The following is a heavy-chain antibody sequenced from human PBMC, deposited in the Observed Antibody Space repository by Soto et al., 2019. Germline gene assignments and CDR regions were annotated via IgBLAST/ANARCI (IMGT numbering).Heavy chain of an antibody. CDR1: GFTFSNYS. D-gene: IGHD6-13*01. CDR2: ISTHSSYI. V-gene: IGHV3-21*06. CDR3: ARDLGSSWPDTFNI. Sequence: EVQLVEYGGGLVKPGGSLRLSCAASGFTFSNYSMNWVRQAPGEGLEWVSSISTHSSYIYYADSVKGRFTISRDNAKSSLYLQMYPLRDEDTALYYCARDLGSSWPDTFNIWGQGTMVTVSS. J-gene: IGHJ3*02.